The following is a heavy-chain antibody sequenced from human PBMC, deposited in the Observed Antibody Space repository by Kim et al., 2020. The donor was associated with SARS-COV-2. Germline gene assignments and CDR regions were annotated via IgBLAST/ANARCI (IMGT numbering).Heavy chain of an antibody. CDR3: ATSPVVVAAIRELGI. D-gene: IGHD2-15*01. Sequence: GESLKISCKGSGYSFTSYWIGWVRQMPGKGLEWMGIIYPGDSDTRYSPSFQGQVTISADKSISTAYLQWSSLKASDTAMYYCATSPVVVAAIRELGIWGQGTMVTVSS. CDR1: GYSFTSYW. CDR2: IYPGDSDT. V-gene: IGHV5-51*01. J-gene: IGHJ3*02.